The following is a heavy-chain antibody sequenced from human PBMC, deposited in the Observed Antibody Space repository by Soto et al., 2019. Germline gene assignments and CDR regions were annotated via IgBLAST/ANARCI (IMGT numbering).Heavy chain of an antibody. CDR3: ARDLLAVAVTIDY. CDR2: ISPYYGKS. Sequence: QVQLVQSGPEVRRPGTSLKVACKPSGYTFRSYGISWVGQAPGQGLEWMGWISPYYGKSNYAQKFQDRMTMTTDPSTSTAFMELKSLKSNDTAMYYCARDLLAVAVTIDYWGEGTLISVSS. J-gene: IGHJ4*02. CDR1: GYTFRSYG. D-gene: IGHD6-19*01. V-gene: IGHV1-18*01.